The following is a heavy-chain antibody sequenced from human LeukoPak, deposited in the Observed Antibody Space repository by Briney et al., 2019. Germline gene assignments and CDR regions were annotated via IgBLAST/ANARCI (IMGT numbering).Heavy chain of an antibody. CDR2: IYSGGST. Sequence: GGSLRLSCAASGFTVSSYYMSWVRQPPGKGLHWVSVIYSGGSTYYADSVKGRFTISRDNSKNTVYLQMNSPRAEDTAVYYCARLPIPDVVVPVTDYYYYMDVWGKGTTVTVSS. CDR3: ARLPIPDVVVPVTDYYYYMDV. V-gene: IGHV3-53*01. J-gene: IGHJ6*03. CDR1: GFTVSSYY. D-gene: IGHD2-2*01.